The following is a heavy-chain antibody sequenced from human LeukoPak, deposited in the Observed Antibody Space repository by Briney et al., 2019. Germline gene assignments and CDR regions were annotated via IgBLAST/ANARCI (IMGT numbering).Heavy chain of an antibody. CDR1: GFTFSSYS. J-gene: IGHJ4*02. V-gene: IGHV3-30*02. D-gene: IGHD3-10*01. Sequence: TGGSLRLSCAASGFTFSSYSMNWVRQAPGKGLEWVTFIRYDGRKEYCADSVKGRFTISRDNSKNTLYLQMNSLRAEDTAVYYCANSADGSGSYIDYWGQGTLVTVSS. CDR3: ANSADGSGSYIDY. CDR2: IRYDGRKE.